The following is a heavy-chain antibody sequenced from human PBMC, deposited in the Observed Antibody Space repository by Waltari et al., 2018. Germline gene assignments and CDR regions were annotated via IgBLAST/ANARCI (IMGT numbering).Heavy chain of an antibody. CDR2: ISSSSSTI. D-gene: IGHD6-13*01. CDR1: GFTFSSYS. Sequence: EVQLVESGGGLVQPGGSLRLSCAASGFTFSSYSMNWVRQAPGKGLEWVSYISSSSSTIYYADSVKGRFTISRDNAKNSLYLQMNSLRAEDTAVYYCASKHWSGGYSSSWYLSYWGQGTLVTVSS. J-gene: IGHJ4*02. CDR3: ASKHWSGGYSSSWYLSY. V-gene: IGHV3-48*01.